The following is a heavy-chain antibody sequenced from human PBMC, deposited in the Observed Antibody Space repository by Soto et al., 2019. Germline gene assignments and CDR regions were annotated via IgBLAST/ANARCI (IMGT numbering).Heavy chain of an antibody. Sequence: GGSLRLSCAASGFTFSSYWMTWVRQAPGKGLEWVANIKQDGSEKYYEDSMKGRFTISRDNAKNSLYLQMNSLRAEDTAVYYCRRGYDSGGDYWGQGTLVTVAS. D-gene: IGHD5-12*01. CDR3: RRGYDSGGDY. J-gene: IGHJ4*02. CDR2: IKQDGSEK. CDR1: GFTFSSYW. V-gene: IGHV3-7*01.